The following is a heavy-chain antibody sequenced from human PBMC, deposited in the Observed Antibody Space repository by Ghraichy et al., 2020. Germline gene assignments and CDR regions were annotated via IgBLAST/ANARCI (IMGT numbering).Heavy chain of an antibody. CDR1: GFTFSGSA. D-gene: IGHD5/OR15-5a*01. J-gene: IGHJ4*02. CDR2: IRSKANGYAT. V-gene: IGHV3-73*01. Sequence: LSLTCAASGFTFSGSAIHWVRQASGKGLEWVGRIRSKANGYATVSAASVKGRFTISRDDSKNTAYLEMNSLKTEDTAVYYCTRLSETPAVTVSFDYWGQGALVTVSS. CDR3: TRLSETPAVTVSFDY.